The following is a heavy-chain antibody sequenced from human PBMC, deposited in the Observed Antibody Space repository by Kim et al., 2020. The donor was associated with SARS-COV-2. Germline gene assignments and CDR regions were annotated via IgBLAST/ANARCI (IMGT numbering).Heavy chain of an antibody. CDR1: GGSISSSY. CDR2: IYYLGST. Sequence: SETLSLTCTVSGGSISSSYWNWIRQPPGKGLEWIGYIYYLGSTNYNPSLKSRVTISVDTSKNQFYLKLSSVTAADTAVYYCARSPLWLPFDYWGRGTLVTVPS. J-gene: IGHJ4*02. V-gene: IGHV4-59*01. CDR3: ARSPLWLPFDY. D-gene: IGHD3-10*01.